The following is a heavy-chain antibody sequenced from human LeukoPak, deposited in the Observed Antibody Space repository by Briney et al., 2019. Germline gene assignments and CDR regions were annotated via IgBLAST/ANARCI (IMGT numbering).Heavy chain of an antibody. J-gene: IGHJ6*02. V-gene: IGHV3-7*01. CDR1: GFTFSSYW. D-gene: IGHD4-11*01. CDR2: IKQDGSEK. Sequence: ERSLRLSCAASGFTFSSYWMSWVRQAPGKGLEWVANIKQDGSEKYYVDSVKGRFTISRNNAKNSLYLQMNSLRAEDTAVYYCARDSRLQYWYTEDYVMDVWGQGTTVTVSS. CDR3: ARDSRLQYWYTEDYVMDV.